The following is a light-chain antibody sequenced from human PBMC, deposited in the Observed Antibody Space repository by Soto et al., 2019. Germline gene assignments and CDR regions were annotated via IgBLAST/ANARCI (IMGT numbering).Light chain of an antibody. CDR3: QQYNDYSGT. J-gene: IGKJ1*01. V-gene: IGKV1-5*03. CDR1: QNINSW. Sequence: DIQMTQSPSTLSATVGDRVTITCRASQNINSWLAWYQQKPGKAPKLLIYKASSLESGVPSRFSGSGSGTEFTLTISSLQPDDFATHYCQQYNDYSGTFGQGTKVEIK. CDR2: KAS.